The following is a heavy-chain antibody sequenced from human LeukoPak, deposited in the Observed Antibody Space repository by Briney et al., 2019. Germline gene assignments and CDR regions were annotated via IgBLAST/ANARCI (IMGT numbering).Heavy chain of an antibody. CDR1: GYTFTSYY. J-gene: IGHJ4*02. V-gene: IGHV1-46*01. CDR2: INPSGGST. D-gene: IGHD2-2*01. CDR3: ARVASKREYCSSTSCYPDY. Sequence: GASVKVSCKASGYTFTSYYMHWVRQAPGQGLEWMGIINPSGGSTSYAQKFQGRVTTTRDTSTSTVYMELSSLRSEDTAVYYCARVASKREYCSSTSCYPDYWGQGTLVTVSS.